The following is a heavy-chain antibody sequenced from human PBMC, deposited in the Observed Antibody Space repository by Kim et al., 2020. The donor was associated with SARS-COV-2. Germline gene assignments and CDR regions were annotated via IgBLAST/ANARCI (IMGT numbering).Heavy chain of an antibody. V-gene: IGHV4-34*01. CDR3: ARGGIAAAGRLDY. CDR1: GGSFSGYY. J-gene: IGHJ4*02. Sequence: SETLSLTCAVYGGSFSGYYWSWIRQPPGKGLEWIGEISHSGSTNYNPSLKSRVTISVDTSKNQFSLKLSSVTAADTAVYYCARGGIAAAGRLDYWGQGTLVTVSS. CDR2: ISHSGST. D-gene: IGHD6-13*01.